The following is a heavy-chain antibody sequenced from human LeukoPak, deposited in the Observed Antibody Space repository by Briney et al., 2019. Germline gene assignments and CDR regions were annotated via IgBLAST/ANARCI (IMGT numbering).Heavy chain of an antibody. V-gene: IGHV3-21*04. Sequence: GGSLRLSCVVSGFTFSGYGLSWVRQAPGKGLEWVSSISSSSYIYYADSVKGRLTISRDNAKNSLYLQMSNLRAEDTAVYFCARGGGLDVWGQGATVTVSS. CDR1: GFTFSGYG. CDR2: ISSSSYI. J-gene: IGHJ6*02. CDR3: ARGGGLDV. D-gene: IGHD3-16*01.